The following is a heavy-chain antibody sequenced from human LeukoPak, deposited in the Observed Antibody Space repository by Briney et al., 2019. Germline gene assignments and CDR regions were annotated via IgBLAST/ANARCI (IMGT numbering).Heavy chain of an antibody. J-gene: IGHJ4*02. V-gene: IGHV3-30*04. Sequence: PGRSLRLSCAAPGFTFSSYAMHWVRQAPGKGLEWVAVISYDGSNKYYADSVKGRFTISRDNSKNTLYLQMNSLRAEDTAVYYCARGEATSGSGYDYLDYWGQGTLVTVSS. D-gene: IGHD5-12*01. CDR3: ARGEATSGSGYDYLDY. CDR1: GFTFSSYA. CDR2: ISYDGSNK.